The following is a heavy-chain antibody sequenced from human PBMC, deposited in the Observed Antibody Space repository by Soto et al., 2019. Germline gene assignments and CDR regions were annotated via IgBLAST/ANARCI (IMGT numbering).Heavy chain of an antibody. CDR2: IYTSGST. D-gene: IGHD3-16*02. Sequence: QVQLQESGPGLVKPSETLSLTCTVSGGSISSYYWSWIRQPAGKGLEWIGRIYTSGSTNYNPSLKSRVTMSVDTSKNQFSLKLRSVTAADTAVYYCARWAPEDTGASLDYGMAVWGQGTTVTVSS. CDR3: ARWAPEDTGASLDYGMAV. V-gene: IGHV4-4*07. CDR1: GGSISSYY. J-gene: IGHJ6*02.